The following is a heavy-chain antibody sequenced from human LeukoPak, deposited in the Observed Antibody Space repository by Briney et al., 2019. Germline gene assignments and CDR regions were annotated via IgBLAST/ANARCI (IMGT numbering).Heavy chain of an antibody. D-gene: IGHD1-26*01. V-gene: IGHV1-18*01. J-gene: IGHJ4*02. CDR3: ARVGGNYEGLIDY. Sequence: GASVKVSCKASGYTFTNFPIGWVRQAPGQGLEWMGWISAYNGYTKYAPSLQGRVTMTTDTSTSTAYMQLRSLRSDDTAMYYCARVGGNYEGLIDYWGRGTLVTVPS. CDR2: ISAYNGYT. CDR1: GYTFTNFP.